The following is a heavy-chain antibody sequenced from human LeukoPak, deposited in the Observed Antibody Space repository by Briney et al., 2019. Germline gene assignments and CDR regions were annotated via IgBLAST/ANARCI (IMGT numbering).Heavy chain of an antibody. CDR3: ARLGSSDAFDI. Sequence: SETLSLTXTVSAGSISSSSYYWGWIRQPPGKGLEWIGSFYYSGNTYYNPSLKSRVTISVDTSENQFSLKLSSVTAADTAVYYCARLGSSDAFDIWGQGTMVTVSS. J-gene: IGHJ3*02. CDR2: FYYSGNT. CDR1: AGSISSSSYY. D-gene: IGHD1-26*01. V-gene: IGHV4-39*01.